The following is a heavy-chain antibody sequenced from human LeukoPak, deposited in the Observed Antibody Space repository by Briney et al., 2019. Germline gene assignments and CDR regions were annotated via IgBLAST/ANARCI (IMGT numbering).Heavy chain of an antibody. CDR2: ISYDGSNK. CDR1: EFTFSDAW. J-gene: IGHJ4*02. Sequence: TGGSLRLSCAASEFTFSDAWMNWVRQAPGKGLEWVAVISYDGSNKYYADSVKGRFTISRDNSKNTLYLQMNSLRAEDTAVYYCARAWIQLWLLDYWGQGTLVTVSS. D-gene: IGHD5-18*01. V-gene: IGHV3-30*03. CDR3: ARAWIQLWLLDY.